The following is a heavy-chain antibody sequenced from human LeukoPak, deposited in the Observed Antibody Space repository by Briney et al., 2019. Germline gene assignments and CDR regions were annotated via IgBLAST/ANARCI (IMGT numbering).Heavy chain of an antibody. CDR1: GYTFTGNY. CDR3: ARGDRSSAILEDALDI. Sequence: ASVTLSCKASGYTFTGNYMHWVRQAPGQGLEWMGWINPNNGGTKYAETFQGRVTMPRDKSKHTLYMELSRLRSDDTAIYYCARGDRSSAILEDALDIWGQRTLVTVSS. D-gene: IGHD3-22*01. CDR2: INPNNGGT. J-gene: IGHJ3*02. V-gene: IGHV1-2*02.